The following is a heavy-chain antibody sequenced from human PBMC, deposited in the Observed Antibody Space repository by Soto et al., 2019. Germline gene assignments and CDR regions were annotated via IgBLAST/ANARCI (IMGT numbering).Heavy chain of an antibody. V-gene: IGHV1-69*01. J-gene: IGHJ6*02. Sequence: QVQLVQSGAEVKKPGSSVKVSCKASGGTFSSYAISWVRQAPGQGLEWMGGIIPIFGTANYAQKFQGRVTITAAESTSTAYMELSSLRSEDTAVYYCARDQRISYSSSSLFGMDVWGQGTTVTVSS. CDR2: IIPIFGTA. CDR1: GGTFSSYA. D-gene: IGHD6-13*01. CDR3: ARDQRISYSSSSLFGMDV.